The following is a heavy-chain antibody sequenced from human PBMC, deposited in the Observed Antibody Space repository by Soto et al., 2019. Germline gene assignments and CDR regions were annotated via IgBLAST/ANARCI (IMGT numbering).Heavy chain of an antibody. V-gene: IGHV4-59*08. J-gene: IGHJ5*02. D-gene: IGHD2-2*01. CDR1: GGSISSYY. CDR2: IYYSGST. Sequence: QVQLQESGPGLVKPSETLSLTCTVSGGSISSYYWSWIRQPPGKGLEWIGYIYYSGSTNYNPSLKSRVPISVDTSKNQFSLKLSSVTAADTAVYYCARQLGYCSSTSCYYWFDPWGQGTLVTVSS. CDR3: ARQLGYCSSTSCYYWFDP.